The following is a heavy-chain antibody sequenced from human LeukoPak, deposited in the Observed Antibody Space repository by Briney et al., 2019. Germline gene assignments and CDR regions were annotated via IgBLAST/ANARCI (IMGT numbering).Heavy chain of an antibody. CDR3: ARDRLPNYTAWIDY. CDR2: INPNSGGT. CDR1: GYTFTDYY. J-gene: IGHJ4*02. V-gene: IGHV1-2*02. D-gene: IGHD5-18*01. Sequence: GASVKVSCKASGYTFTDYYMYWVRQAPGQGLEWMGWINPNSGGTNYAQKFQGRVTMTSATSISTAYMELSSLRSDDTAVYYCARDRLPNYTAWIDYWGQGTLVTVSS.